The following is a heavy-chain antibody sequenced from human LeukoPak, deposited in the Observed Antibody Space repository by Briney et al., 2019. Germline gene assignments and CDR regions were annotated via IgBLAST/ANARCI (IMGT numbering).Heavy chain of an antibody. J-gene: IGHJ4*02. V-gene: IGHV3-23*01. Sequence: GGSLRLSCAASGFTFSSYAMIWVRQAPGKGLEWVSAISGSGGSTYYADSVKGRFTISRDNSKNTLYLQMNSLRAEDTAVYYCAMHVGYCSSTSCSPGATFDYWGQGTLVTVSS. CDR2: ISGSGGST. D-gene: IGHD2-2*01. CDR1: GFTFSSYA. CDR3: AMHVGYCSSTSCSPGATFDY.